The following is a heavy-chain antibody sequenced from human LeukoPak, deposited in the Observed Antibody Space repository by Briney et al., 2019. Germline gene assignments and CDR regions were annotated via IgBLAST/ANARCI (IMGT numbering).Heavy chain of an antibody. J-gene: IGHJ4*02. Sequence: GGSLRLSCAASGFTFSNYNMNWVRQAPGKGLEWISYITLSSGIIYYADSVKGRFTISRDNAKNSLYLQMNSLRAEDTAVYYCARETPYSSSWTVFDYWGLGTLVTVSS. CDR2: ITLSSGII. V-gene: IGHV3-48*01. CDR1: GFTFSNYN. CDR3: ARETPYSSSWTVFDY. D-gene: IGHD6-13*01.